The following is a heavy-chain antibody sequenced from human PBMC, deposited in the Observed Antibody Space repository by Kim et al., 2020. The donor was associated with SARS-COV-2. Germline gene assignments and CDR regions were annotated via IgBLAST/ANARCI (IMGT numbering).Heavy chain of an antibody. V-gene: IGHV1-3*01. CDR3: LGGFYFDY. Sequence: GNGNTRYSQKFQGRVTFTTDTSARTAYMELGFLRSEDSAVYYCLGGFYFDYWGQGTLVTVSS. J-gene: IGHJ4*02. CDR2: GNGNT. D-gene: IGHD3-16*01.